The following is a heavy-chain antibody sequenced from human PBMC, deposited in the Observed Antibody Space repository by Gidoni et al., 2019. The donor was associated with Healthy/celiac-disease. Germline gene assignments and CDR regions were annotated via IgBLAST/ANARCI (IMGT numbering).Heavy chain of an antibody. CDR2: INAGNGNT. J-gene: IGHJ6*02. V-gene: IGHV1-3*01. Sequence: QVQLVQSGAEVKKPGASVKVSCKASGYTFTSYAMHWVRQAPGQRLEWMGWINAGNGNTKYSQKCQGRVTITRDTSASTAYMELSSLRSEDTAVYYCARGRPNSNYGMDVWGQGTTVTVSS. CDR3: ARGRPNSNYGMDV. CDR1: GYTFTSYA. D-gene: IGHD6-13*01.